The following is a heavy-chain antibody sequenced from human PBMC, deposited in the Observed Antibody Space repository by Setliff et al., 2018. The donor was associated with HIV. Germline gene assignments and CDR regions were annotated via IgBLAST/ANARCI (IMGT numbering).Heavy chain of an antibody. V-gene: IGHV4-39*01. CDR1: GGSANSHSYY. Sequence: PSETLSLTCTVSGGSANSHSYYWGWVRQPPMKGLEWIGNVHYSGNIYYNPSLESRVALSVDTSRKRFSLRMTSLSAADTANYFCVNVSGGSLLGPRPSFDSWGQGLLVTVSS. CDR2: VHYSGNI. D-gene: IGHD3-16*01. J-gene: IGHJ5*01. CDR3: VNVSGGSLLGPRPSFDS.